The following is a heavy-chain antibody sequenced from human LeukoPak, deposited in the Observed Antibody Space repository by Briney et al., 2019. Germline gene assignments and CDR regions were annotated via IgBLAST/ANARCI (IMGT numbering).Heavy chain of an antibody. Sequence: ASVTVSCKASGYTFTSYAMNWVRQAPGQGMEGMGWINTNTGNPTCALCFTGRSVFSLAPSVSTAYLQISSLKAYDPAVYYCATAQTYYYDSSGYYWDPDAFDIWRQGTMVTVSS. V-gene: IGHV7-4-1*02. J-gene: IGHJ3*02. D-gene: IGHD3-22*01. CDR1: GYTFTSYA. CDR2: INTNTGNP. CDR3: ATAQTYYYDSSGYYWDPDAFDI.